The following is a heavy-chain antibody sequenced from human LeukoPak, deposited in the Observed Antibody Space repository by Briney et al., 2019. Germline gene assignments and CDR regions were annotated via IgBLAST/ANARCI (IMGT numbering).Heavy chain of an antibody. V-gene: IGHV3-23*01. CDR3: AKHLAAAGTRYYYYMDV. CDR2: ISGSGGST. D-gene: IGHD6-13*01. Sequence: GGSLRLSCAASGFTFSSYAMSWVRQAPGKGLEWVSAISGSGGSTYYADSVKGRFTISRDNSKNTLYLQMNSLGAEDTAVYYCAKHLAAAGTRYYYYMDVWGKGTTVTVSS. J-gene: IGHJ6*03. CDR1: GFTFSSYA.